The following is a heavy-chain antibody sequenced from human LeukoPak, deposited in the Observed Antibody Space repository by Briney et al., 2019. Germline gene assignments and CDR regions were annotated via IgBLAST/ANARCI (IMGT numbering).Heavy chain of an antibody. CDR2: ISSSGSSI. CDR3: ARGLVVAATPPYSYYGMDV. V-gene: IGHV3-48*03. D-gene: IGHD2-15*01. Sequence: AGGYLRLYCAASGFTFSTYEMNWVRQAQGKGLEWLSYISSSGSSIYSADSVKGRFTISRDNAKNSLYLQMNSLRAEDTAVYYCARGLVVAATPPYSYYGMDVWGKGTTVTVSS. CDR1: GFTFSTYE. J-gene: IGHJ6*04.